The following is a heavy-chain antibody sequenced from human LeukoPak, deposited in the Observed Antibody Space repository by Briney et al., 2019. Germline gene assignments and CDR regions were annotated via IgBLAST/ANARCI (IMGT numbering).Heavy chain of an antibody. D-gene: IGHD3-3*01. V-gene: IGHV4-30-2*01. CDR1: GGSISSGGYS. CDR2: IYHSGST. J-gene: IGHJ3*02. CDR3: ARDPGLEAFDI. Sequence: SQTLSLTCAVSGGSISSGGYSWSWIRQPPGKGLEWIGYIYHSGSTYYNPSLKSRVTISVDRSKNQFSLKLSSVTAADTAVYYCARDPGLEAFDIWGQGTMVTVSS.